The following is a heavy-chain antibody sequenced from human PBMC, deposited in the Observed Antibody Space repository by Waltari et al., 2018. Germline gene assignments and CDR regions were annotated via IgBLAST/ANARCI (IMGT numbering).Heavy chain of an antibody. D-gene: IGHD3-10*01. CDR3: ARGGLEGFGELFDY. V-gene: IGHV3-30*01. CDR2: ISDDGSIK. Sequence: QVQLVASGVGVVSLGGSLRPSVPASGFPFSPLASPCVRLAPGKGLEWVAVISDDGSIKDNADSVEGRFTISRDNARNTMSLQVNSLTTEDTAVYYCARGGLEGFGELFDYWGQGTLVTVSS. J-gene: IGHJ4*02. CDR1: GFPFSPLA.